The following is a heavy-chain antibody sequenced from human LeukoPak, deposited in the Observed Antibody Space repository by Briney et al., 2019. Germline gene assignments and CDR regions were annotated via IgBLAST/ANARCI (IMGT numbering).Heavy chain of an antibody. CDR3: ARVGTTVVTRYNWFDP. V-gene: IGHV4-39*07. J-gene: IGHJ5*02. D-gene: IGHD4-23*01. Sequence: PSETLSLTCTVSGGSISSSSYYWGWIRQPPGKGLEWIGSIYYSGSTYYNPSLKSRVTISVDTSKNQFSLKLSSVTAADTAVYYCARVGTTVVTRYNWFDPWGQEPWSPSPQ. CDR1: GGSISSSSYY. CDR2: IYYSGST.